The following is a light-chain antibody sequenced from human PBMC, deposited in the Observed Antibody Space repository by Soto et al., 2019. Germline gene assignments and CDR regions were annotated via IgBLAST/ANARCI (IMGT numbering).Light chain of an antibody. V-gene: IGKV1-9*01. CDR3: QELNSYPRT. CDR1: QGISTY. J-gene: IGKJ1*01. Sequence: IQLTQSPSFLSASIGDRVTITCRASQGISTYLAWYQQKPGKAPKNLIYGESTLQSGVPSRFSGGGSGTEFTLTISSLQPEDFATYYCQELNSYPRTFGQGTKVEVK. CDR2: GES.